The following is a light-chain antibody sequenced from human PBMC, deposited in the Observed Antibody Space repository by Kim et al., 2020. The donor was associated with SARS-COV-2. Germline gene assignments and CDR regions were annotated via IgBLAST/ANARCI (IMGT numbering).Light chain of an antibody. CDR1: TSNIETNY. CDR2: DDH. CDR3: GTWDSGLRIVV. V-gene: IGLV1-51*01. Sequence: QSVLTQPPSVSAAPGQEVTISCSGSTSNIETNYVSWYQQFPGTAPKLLIYDDHKRPSGIPYRFSASKSATSARLDITGLQTGDEADYYCGTWDSGLRIVVFGGGTQLTVL. J-gene: IGLJ2*01.